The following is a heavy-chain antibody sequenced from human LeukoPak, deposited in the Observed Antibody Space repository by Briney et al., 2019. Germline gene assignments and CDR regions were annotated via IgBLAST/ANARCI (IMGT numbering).Heavy chain of an antibody. D-gene: IGHD6-19*01. V-gene: IGHV4-59*01. CDR1: GGSISSYY. Sequence: SETLSLTCTVSGGSISSYYWSWIRQPPGKGLEWIGYVYDSGSTNYNPSLKSRVTISVDASKNQFSLKLTSVTAADTAVYYCTRADGGWSQFNYWGQGILVTVSS. CDR2: VYDSGST. CDR3: TRADGGWSQFNY. J-gene: IGHJ4*02.